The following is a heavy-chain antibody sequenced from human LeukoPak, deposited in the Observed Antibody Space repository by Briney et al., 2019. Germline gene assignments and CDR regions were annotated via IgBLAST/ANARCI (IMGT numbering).Heavy chain of an antibody. D-gene: IGHD5-18*01. CDR1: GGTFSSYA. J-gene: IGHJ4*02. CDR3: AREGEPRYSYGFDY. CDR2: IIPIFGTA. V-gene: IGHV1-69*05. Sequence: GSSVKVSCKASGGTFSSYAISWVRQAPGQGLEWMGRIIPIFGTANYAQKFQGRVTITTDESTSTAYMELSSLRSEDTAVYYCAREGEPRYSYGFDYWGQGTLVTVSS.